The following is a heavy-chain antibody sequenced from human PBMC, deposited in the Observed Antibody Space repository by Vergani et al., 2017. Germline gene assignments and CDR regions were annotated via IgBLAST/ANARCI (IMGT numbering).Heavy chain of an antibody. CDR2: IKSDGSIT. J-gene: IGHJ5*01. D-gene: IGHD5-12*01. V-gene: IGHV3-74*02. Sequence: EVLLVESGGGLVQPGGSLRLSCEGSGFSFSGYWMHWVRQSPEKGLVWVSRIKSDGSITNYADSVKGRFTISRDNAKNTLYLEMNSLRGDDTAIYYCVRARCSGPCFMSNWFDSWGQGTLVTASS. CDR1: GFSFSGYW. CDR3: VRARCSGPCFMSNWFDS.